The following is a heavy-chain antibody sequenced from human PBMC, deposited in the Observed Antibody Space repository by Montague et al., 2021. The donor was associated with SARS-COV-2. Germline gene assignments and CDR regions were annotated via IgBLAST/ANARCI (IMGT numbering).Heavy chain of an antibody. J-gene: IGHJ4*02. CDR3: ASQVPDFWSGIDY. Sequence: SETLSLTCTVSGGSISNYYWSWIRQPPGKGLEWIGYIYYSGSTNYNPSLKSRVTISVDTSKNQFSLKLSSVTAADTAVYYCASQVPDFWSGIDYRGQGTLVTVSS. V-gene: IGHV4-59*01. D-gene: IGHD3-3*01. CDR2: IYYSGST. CDR1: GGSISNYY.